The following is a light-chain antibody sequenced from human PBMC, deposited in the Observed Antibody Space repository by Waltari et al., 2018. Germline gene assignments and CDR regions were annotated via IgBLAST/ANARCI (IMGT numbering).Light chain of an antibody. V-gene: IGKV1-5*03. J-gene: IGKJ2*01. CDR1: QSISRW. Sequence: DIQMTQSPSTLSASAGDRVPITCRASQSISRWLAWYQQKPGKAPKLLIYEASHLQSGVPSRFSGSGSGTEFTLTISSLQPDDFAIYFCQHYNAFYAFGQGTKLEIK. CDR3: QHYNAFYA. CDR2: EAS.